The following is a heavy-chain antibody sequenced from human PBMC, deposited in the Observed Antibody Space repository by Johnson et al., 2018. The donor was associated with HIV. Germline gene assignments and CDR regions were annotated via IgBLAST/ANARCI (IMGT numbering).Heavy chain of an antibody. CDR3: ARDRVPDAFDI. Sequence: VQLVESGGGLVQPGGSLRLSCAASGFSFSDHYMDWVRQAPGKGLDWVGRTRSKANSYATAYAASVQGRFTISRDDSKNTLYLQMNSLRAEDTAVYYCARDRVPDAFDICGQGTMVTVSS. CDR2: TRSKANSYAT. V-gene: IGHV3-72*01. CDR1: GFSFSDHY. J-gene: IGHJ3*02. D-gene: IGHD3-3*01.